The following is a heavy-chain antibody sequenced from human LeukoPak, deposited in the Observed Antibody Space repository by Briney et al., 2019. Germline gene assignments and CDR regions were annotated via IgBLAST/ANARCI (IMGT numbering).Heavy chain of an antibody. CDR3: ARDWGSIKVITVY. CDR1: GYTFSTSG. D-gene: IGHD3-16*01. J-gene: IGHJ4*02. CDR2: ISSNSDNT. V-gene: IGHV1-18*01. Sequence: ASVRVSCKATGYTFSTSGITWVRQAPGHGLEWMGWISSNSDNTNYAQKLQGRVTMTTDTSTSTAYMELRSLRSDDTAVYYCARDWGSIKVITVYRGEGTIVIVSS.